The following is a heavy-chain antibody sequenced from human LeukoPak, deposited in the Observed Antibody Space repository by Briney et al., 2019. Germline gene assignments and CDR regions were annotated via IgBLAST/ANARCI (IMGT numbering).Heavy chain of an antibody. D-gene: IGHD3-9*01. CDR1: GFIFSNYA. Sequence: GESLRLSCAASGFIFSNYAMSWVRQAPGKGLEWVSAISGSGGSTYYADSVKGRFTISRDNSKNTLYLQMNSLRAEDTAVYYCAKTSIYDILTGYYYYGMDVWGQGTTVTVSS. V-gene: IGHV3-23*01. CDR2: ISGSGGST. CDR3: AKTSIYDILTGYYYYGMDV. J-gene: IGHJ6*02.